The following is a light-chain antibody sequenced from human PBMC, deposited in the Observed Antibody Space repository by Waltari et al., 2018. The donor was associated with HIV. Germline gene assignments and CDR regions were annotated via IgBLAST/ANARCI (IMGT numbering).Light chain of an antibody. CDR3: ISFTTTNSPHVL. CDR1: SSDVGGYKY. V-gene: IGLV2-14*01. J-gene: IGLJ2*01. CDR2: EVN. Sequence: QSALTQPASVSGSPGQSITISCTGTSSDVGGYKYVSCYQQHPGKAPKLMIYEVNNRPSGISDRFSGSKSANTASLTISGLQADDEADYYCISFTTTNSPHVLFGGGTKLTV.